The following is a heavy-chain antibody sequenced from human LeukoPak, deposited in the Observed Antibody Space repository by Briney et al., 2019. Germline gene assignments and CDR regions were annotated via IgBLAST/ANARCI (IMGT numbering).Heavy chain of an antibody. CDR2: ISAYNGNT. CDR1: GYTFTSYG. V-gene: IGHV1-18*01. J-gene: IGHJ6*02. Sequence: ASVKVSCTASGYTFTSYGISWVRQAPGQGLEWMGWISAYNGNTNYAQKLQGRVTMTTDTSTSTAYMELRSLRSDDTAVYYCAREDSWKILWFGESPDYYYGMDVWGQGTTVTVSS. CDR3: AREDSWKILWFGESPDYYYGMDV. D-gene: IGHD3-10*01.